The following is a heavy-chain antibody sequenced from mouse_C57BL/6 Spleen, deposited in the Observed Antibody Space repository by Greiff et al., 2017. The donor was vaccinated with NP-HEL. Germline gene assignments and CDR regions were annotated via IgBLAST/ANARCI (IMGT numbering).Heavy chain of an antibody. CDR2: IYPYNGVS. Sequence: VQLQQSGPELVKPGASVKISCKASGYSFTGYYMHWVKQGHGNILDWIGYIYPYNGVSSYNQKFKGKATLTVDKSSSTAYMELRSLTSEDSAVYYCAREYDGYYSNVYAMDYWGQGTSVTVSS. D-gene: IGHD2-3*01. CDR3: AREYDGYYSNVYAMDY. CDR1: GYSFTGYY. J-gene: IGHJ4*01. V-gene: IGHV1-31*01.